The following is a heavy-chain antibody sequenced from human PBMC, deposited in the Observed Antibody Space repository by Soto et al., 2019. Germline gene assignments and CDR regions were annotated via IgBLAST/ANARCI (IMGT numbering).Heavy chain of an antibody. CDR1: GGSFSGYY. CDR2: INHSGST. Sequence: SETLSLTCAVYGGSFSGYYWSWIRQPPGKGLEWMGEINHSGSTNYNPSLKSRVTISVDTSKNRFSLKLSSVTAADTALYYCAFTIFGAYYYYGMDVWGQGTTVTVSS. CDR3: AFTIFGAYYYYGMDV. V-gene: IGHV4-34*01. J-gene: IGHJ6*02. D-gene: IGHD3-3*01.